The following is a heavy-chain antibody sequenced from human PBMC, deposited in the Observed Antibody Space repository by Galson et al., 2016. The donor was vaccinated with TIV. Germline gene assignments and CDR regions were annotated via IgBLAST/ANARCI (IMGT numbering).Heavy chain of an antibody. V-gene: IGHV3-33*01. Sequence: SLRLSCAASGFTFSNFVMHWVRQAPGRGLEWVALIWYDGTNKYYENSVKGRFTISRDNSKNSLYLQMSSLRVEDMGVYYCARDRGNRGIIDYWGQGTLATVSS. J-gene: IGHJ4*02. CDR1: GFTFSNFV. CDR2: IWYDGTNK. D-gene: IGHD1-14*01. CDR3: ARDRGNRGIIDY.